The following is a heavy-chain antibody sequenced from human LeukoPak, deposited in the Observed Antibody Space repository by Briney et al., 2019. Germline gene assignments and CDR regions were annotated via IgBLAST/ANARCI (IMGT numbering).Heavy chain of an antibody. Sequence: GGSLRLSCAASGFTFSSYAMHWVRQAPGKGLEWVAVISYDGSNKYYADSVKGRFTISRDNSKNTLCLQMNSLRAEDTAVYYCARDRGPRTGFMVREAYDYWGQGTLVTVSS. J-gene: IGHJ4*02. V-gene: IGHV3-30-3*01. CDR2: ISYDGSNK. CDR1: GFTFSSYA. CDR3: ARDRGPRTGFMVREAYDY. D-gene: IGHD3-10*01.